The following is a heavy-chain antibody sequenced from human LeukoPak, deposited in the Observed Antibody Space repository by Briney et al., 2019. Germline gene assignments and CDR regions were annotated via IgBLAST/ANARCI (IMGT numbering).Heavy chain of an antibody. V-gene: IGHV3-7*01. D-gene: IGHD1-26*01. CDR1: GFTFSGYW. CDR3: ARDKIVGPTTLDY. J-gene: IGHJ4*02. Sequence: GGSLRLSCAASGFTFSGYWMSWVRQTPEKGLESVANIKQDGYEKYYVDSVKGRFTISRDNAKNSLYLQMSSLRADDTAIYYCARDKIVGPTTLDYWGQGTLVTVSS. CDR2: IKQDGYEK.